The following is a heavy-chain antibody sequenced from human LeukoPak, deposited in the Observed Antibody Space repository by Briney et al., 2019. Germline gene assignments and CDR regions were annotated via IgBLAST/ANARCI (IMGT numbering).Heavy chain of an antibody. V-gene: IGHV4-59*01. CDR3: ARNRYYYDSSGYSFRWFDP. CDR2: IYYSGST. D-gene: IGHD3-22*01. J-gene: IGHJ5*02. CDR1: GGSISSYY. Sequence: PSEPLSLTCTVSGGSISSYYWSWIRQPPGKGLECIGYIYYSGSTNYNPSLKSRVTLSVDTSKNQFSLKLSSVTAAGTAVYYCARNRYYYDSSGYSFRWFDPWGQGTLVTVSS.